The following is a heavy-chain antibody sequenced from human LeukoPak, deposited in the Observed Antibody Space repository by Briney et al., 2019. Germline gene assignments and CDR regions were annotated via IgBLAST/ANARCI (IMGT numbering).Heavy chain of an antibody. V-gene: IGHV1-18*01. CDR1: GYTFTSYD. CDR2: ISAYNGNT. D-gene: IGHD3-22*01. CDR3: ARDLYYYDSSGGVDY. Sequence: ASVKVSCKASGYTFTSYDINWVRQATGQGLEWMGWISAYNGNTNYAQKLQGRVTMTTDTSTSTAYMELRSLRSDDTAVYYCARDLYYYDSSGGVDYWGQGTLVTVSS. J-gene: IGHJ4*02.